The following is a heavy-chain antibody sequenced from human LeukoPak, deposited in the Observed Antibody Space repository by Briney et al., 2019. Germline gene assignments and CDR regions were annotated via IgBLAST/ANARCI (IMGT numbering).Heavy chain of an antibody. CDR2: ISSSSSYI. Sequence: PGGSLRLSCAASGFTFSSYWMHWVRQAPGKGLEWVSSISSSSSYIYYADSVKGRFTISRDNAKNSLYLQMNSLRAEDTAVYYCARDSVSPLYMDVWGKGTTVTVSS. D-gene: IGHD1-14*01. J-gene: IGHJ6*03. V-gene: IGHV3-21*01. CDR3: ARDSVSPLYMDV. CDR1: GFTFSSYW.